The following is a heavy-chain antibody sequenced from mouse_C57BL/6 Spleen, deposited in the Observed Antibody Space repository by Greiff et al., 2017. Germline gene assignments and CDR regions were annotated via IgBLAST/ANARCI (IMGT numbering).Heavy chain of an antibody. CDR1: GYTFTDYY. Sequence: VQLKQSGPELVKPGASVKISCKASGYTFTDYYMNWVKQSHGKSLEWIGDINPNNGGTSYNQKFKGKATLTVDKSSSTAYMELRSLTSEDSAVYYCALFYYYGSSDWYFDVWGTGTTVTVSS. D-gene: IGHD1-1*01. J-gene: IGHJ1*03. CDR2: INPNNGGT. V-gene: IGHV1-26*01. CDR3: ALFYYYGSSDWYFDV.